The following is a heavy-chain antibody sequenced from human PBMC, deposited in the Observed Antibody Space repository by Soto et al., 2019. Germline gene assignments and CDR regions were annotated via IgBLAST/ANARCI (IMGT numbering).Heavy chain of an antibody. CDR1: GYTFTGYY. V-gene: IGHV1-2*02. J-gene: IGHJ4*02. D-gene: IGHD3-3*01. CDR3: ARDGGITIFGVVTLPDY. CDR2: MNPNSGGT. Sequence: QVQLVQSGAEVKKPGASVKVSCKASGYTFTGYYMHWVRQAPGQGLEWMGWMNPNSGGTNYAQKGQGRVTMTRDTSISTASMELSRLRSDDTAVYYCARDGGITIFGVVTLPDYWGQGTLVTVSS.